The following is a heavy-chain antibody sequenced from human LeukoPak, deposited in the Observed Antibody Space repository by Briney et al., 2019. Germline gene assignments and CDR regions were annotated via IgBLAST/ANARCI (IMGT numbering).Heavy chain of an antibody. CDR2: ISSCSSYI. D-gene: IGHD3-22*01. V-gene: IGHV3-21*01. CDR1: GFTFSSYS. J-gene: IGHJ4*02. Sequence: GGSLRLSCAASGFTFSSYSMNWDRQAPGKGLEWVSSISSCSSYIYYADSVKGRFSISRDNAKNSLYLQMNSLRAEDTAVYYCARAVPSTYYYDSSGYPDYWGQGTLVTVSS. CDR3: ARAVPSTYYYDSSGYPDY.